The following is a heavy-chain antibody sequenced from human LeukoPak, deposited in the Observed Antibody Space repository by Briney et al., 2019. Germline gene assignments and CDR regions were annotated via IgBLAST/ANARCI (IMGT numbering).Heavy chain of an antibody. Sequence: GESLKISCKSSGYTFTGYWIGWVRQMPGKGLEWMGIISPGDSDTRYSPSFQGQVTMSADKSINTAYLQWGSLKASDTAMCYCARGRGATVITNFDYWGQGTLVTVSS. CDR3: ARGRGATVITNFDY. CDR1: GYTFTGYW. V-gene: IGHV5-51*01. D-gene: IGHD4-23*01. CDR2: ISPGDSDT. J-gene: IGHJ4*02.